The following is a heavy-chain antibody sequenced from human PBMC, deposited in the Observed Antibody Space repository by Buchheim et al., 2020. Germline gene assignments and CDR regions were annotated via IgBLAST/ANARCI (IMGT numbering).Heavy chain of an antibody. CDR2: IYWDDDK. CDR3: AHRGLSAGYSSGWDGGYFDA. D-gene: IGHD6-19*01. V-gene: IGHV2-5*02. CDR1: GFSLSTGGVG. Sequence: QITLKESGPTLVKSTQTLTLTCTFSGFSLSTGGVGVGWIRQSPGKALELLALIYWDDDKRYSPSLRSRLTIIKDTFKNQVVLIMTNMDPVDTATYYCAHRGLSAGYSSGWDGGYFDAWGQGTL. J-gene: IGHJ4*02.